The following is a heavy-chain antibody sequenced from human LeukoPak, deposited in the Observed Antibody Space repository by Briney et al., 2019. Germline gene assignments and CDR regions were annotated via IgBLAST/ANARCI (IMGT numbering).Heavy chain of an antibody. V-gene: IGHV4-30-4*08. D-gene: IGHD6-13*01. CDR2: IYYRGST. Sequence: SQTLSLTRTVSGGSLSSGDYYWSWIRQPPGKGLECIGYIYYRGSTYYNPSLKSRVTISVDTSKNQFSLKLSSVTAADTAVYYCARDTIAAAGVFDYWGQGTLVTVSS. J-gene: IGHJ4*02. CDR3: ARDTIAAAGVFDY. CDR1: GGSLSSGDYY.